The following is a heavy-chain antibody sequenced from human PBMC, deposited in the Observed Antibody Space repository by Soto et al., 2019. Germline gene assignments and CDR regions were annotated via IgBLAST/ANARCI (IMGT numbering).Heavy chain of an antibody. CDR2: INHSGST. CDR1: GGSFSGYY. D-gene: IGHD3-16*02. J-gene: IGHJ6*03. CDR3: ARARGSYRYSYYYCYMDV. V-gene: IGHV4-34*01. Sequence: SETLSLTCAVYGGSFSGYYWSWIRQPPGKGLEWIGEINHSGSTNYNPSLKSRVTISVDTSKNQFSLKLSSVTAADTAVYYCARARGSYRYSYYYCYMDVWGKGTTVTVSS.